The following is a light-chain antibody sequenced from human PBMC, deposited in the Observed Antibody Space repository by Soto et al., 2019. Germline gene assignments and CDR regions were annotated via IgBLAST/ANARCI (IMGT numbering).Light chain of an antibody. V-gene: IGKV3-20*01. CDR3: QRYNNWPLT. J-gene: IGKJ4*01. CDR2: GAS. CDR1: QSVSSTD. Sequence: EIVLTQSPGTLSLSPGERATLSCRASQSVSSTDLAWYQQKPGQAPRLLIYGASSRATGIPDRFSGIGSGTDFTLTISRLEPEDFAVYYCQRYNNWPLTFGGGTKVESK.